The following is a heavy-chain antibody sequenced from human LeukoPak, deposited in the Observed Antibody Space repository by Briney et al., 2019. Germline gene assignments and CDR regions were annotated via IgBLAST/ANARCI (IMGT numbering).Heavy chain of an antibody. CDR3: ARDLPPVV. Sequence: SETLSLTCTVSGGSISSYYWSWIRQPPGKGLEWIGYIYYSGSTNYNPSLKSRVTISVDTSKNQFSLKLSSVTAADTAVYYCARDLPPVVWRKGTTVTVSS. J-gene: IGHJ6*04. CDR2: IYYSGST. CDR1: GGSISSYY. V-gene: IGHV4-59*01.